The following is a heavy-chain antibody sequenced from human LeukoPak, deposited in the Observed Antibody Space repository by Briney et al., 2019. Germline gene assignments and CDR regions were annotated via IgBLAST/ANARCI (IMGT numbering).Heavy chain of an antibody. D-gene: IGHD3-22*01. CDR2: IIPIFGTA. CDR3: ASCRYYYDSSGYCPFDY. J-gene: IGHJ4*02. CDR1: GGTFSSYA. Sequence: SVKVSCKASGGTFSSYAISWVRQATGQGLEWMGRIIPIFGTANYAQKFQGRVTITTDESTSTAYMELSSLRSEDTAVYYCASCRYYYDSSGYCPFDYWDQGTLVTVSS. V-gene: IGHV1-69*05.